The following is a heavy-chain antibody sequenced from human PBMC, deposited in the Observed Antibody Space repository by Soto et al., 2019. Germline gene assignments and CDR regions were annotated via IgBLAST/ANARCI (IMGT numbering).Heavy chain of an antibody. D-gene: IGHD2-15*01. CDR3: AGGSVVVPALPSEGFDP. CDR2: TIPMFGTA. CDR1: GGTLNGFG. J-gene: IGHJ5*02. Sequence: QVQPEQSGAEVKKPGSSVKVSCQLSGGTLNGFGFAWVRKAPGHGLECMGGTIPMFGTARYAQKFQGRLTSTADESTGTTYTELNNLRSDDTAMYYSAGGSVVVPALPSEGFDPWGQGTPVIVSS. V-gene: IGHV1-69*12.